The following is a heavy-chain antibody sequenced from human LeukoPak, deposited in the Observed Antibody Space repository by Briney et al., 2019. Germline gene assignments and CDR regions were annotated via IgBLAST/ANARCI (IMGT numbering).Heavy chain of an antibody. Sequence: SETLSLTCTVSGGSISSYYWSWIRQPPGKGLEWIGYIYYSGSTNYNPSLKSRVTISVDTSKNQFSLELSSVTAADTAVYYCARARLAYCGGDCYLTDAFDIWGQGTMVTVSS. CDR2: IYYSGST. J-gene: IGHJ3*02. D-gene: IGHD2-21*01. CDR1: GGSISSYY. V-gene: IGHV4-59*01. CDR3: ARARLAYCGGDCYLTDAFDI.